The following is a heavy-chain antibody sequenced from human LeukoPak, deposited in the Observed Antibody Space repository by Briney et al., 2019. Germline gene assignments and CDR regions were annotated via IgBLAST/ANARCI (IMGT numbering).Heavy chain of an antibody. CDR2: ISYDGSNK. J-gene: IGHJ3*02. CDR1: GFTFSSYA. D-gene: IGHD1-14*01. Sequence: GGSLRLSCAASGFTFSSYAMHWVRQAPGKGLEWVAVISYDGSNKYYADSVKGRFTISRDNSKNTLYLQMNSLRAEDTAVYYCASSLGRYGAFDIWGQGTMVTVSS. CDR3: ASSLGRYGAFDI. V-gene: IGHV3-30-3*01.